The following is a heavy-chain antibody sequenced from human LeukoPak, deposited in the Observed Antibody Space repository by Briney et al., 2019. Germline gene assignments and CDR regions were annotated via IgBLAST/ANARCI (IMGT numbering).Heavy chain of an antibody. CDR1: GFTFSNYW. CDR3: TSDRVYFGLDV. J-gene: IGHJ6*02. D-gene: IGHD3-10*01. Sequence: GGSLRLSCAASGFTFSNYWMHWVRQAPGKGLMWVSRIKSDGTDITYADSVKGRFTISRGNAKNTLYLQMNSLRADDTAVYYCTSDRVYFGLDVWGQGTTVTVFS. CDR2: IKSDGTDI. V-gene: IGHV3-74*01.